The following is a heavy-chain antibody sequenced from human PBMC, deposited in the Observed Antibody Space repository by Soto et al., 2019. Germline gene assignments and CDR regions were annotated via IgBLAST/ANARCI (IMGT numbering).Heavy chain of an antibody. CDR3: ARDRQQLVLGYYFDY. V-gene: IGHV1-69*13. CDR2: IIPIFGTA. D-gene: IGHD6-13*01. J-gene: IGHJ4*02. CDR1: GGTFSSYA. Sequence: SVKVSCKASGGTFSSYAISWVRQAPGQGLEWMGGIIPIFGTANYAQKFQGRVTITADESTSTAYMELSSLRSEDTAVYYCARDRQQLVLGYYFDYWGQGXLVTVYS.